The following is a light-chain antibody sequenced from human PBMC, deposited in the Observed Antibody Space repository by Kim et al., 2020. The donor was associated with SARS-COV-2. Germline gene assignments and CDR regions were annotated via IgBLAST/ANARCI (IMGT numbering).Light chain of an antibody. CDR1: QDIGYD. V-gene: IGKV1-17*01. CDR3: LQHSNYPIT. CDR2: GAS. Sequence: AAVGDRVTITCRASQDIGYDLGWYQQNPGRAPKRLIYGASSLQSGVPSRFSGSGSGTEFPLTISSVQPEDFATYFCLQHSNYPITFGQGTRLEIK. J-gene: IGKJ5*01.